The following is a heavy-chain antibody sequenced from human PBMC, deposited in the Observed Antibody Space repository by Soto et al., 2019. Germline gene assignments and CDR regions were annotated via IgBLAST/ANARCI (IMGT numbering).Heavy chain of an antibody. D-gene: IGHD2-2*01. Sequence: QVQLVQSGAEVKKPGASVKVSCKASGYTFTGYYMNWVRQAPGQGLEWMGWINPNTGDTNYAQKFQGRTTMTRDTSISTTDMEVSSLRSDDTAVDYCARGQYQLLNNWFDPWGQGTLVTVSS. CDR1: GYTFTGYY. V-gene: IGHV1-2*02. J-gene: IGHJ5*02. CDR3: ARGQYQLLNNWFDP. CDR2: INPNTGDT.